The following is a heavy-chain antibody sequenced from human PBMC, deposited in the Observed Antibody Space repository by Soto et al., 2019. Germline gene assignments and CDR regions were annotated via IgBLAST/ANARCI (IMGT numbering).Heavy chain of an antibody. CDR3: ARGGETIVLMVYAYGLDV. J-gene: IGHJ6*02. V-gene: IGHV1-2*02. CDR2: INPNSGGT. CDR1: GYTFTGYY. D-gene: IGHD2-8*01. Sequence: ASVKVSCKASGYTFTGYYMHWVRQAPGQGLEWMGWINPNSGGTNYAQKVQGRVTMTRDTSISTAYMELSRLSSDDTAVYYCARGGETIVLMVYAYGLDVWGQGTTVTVSS.